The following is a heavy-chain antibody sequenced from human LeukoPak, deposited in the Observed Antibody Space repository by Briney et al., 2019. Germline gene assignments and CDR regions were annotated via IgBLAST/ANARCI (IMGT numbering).Heavy chain of an antibody. CDR2: IYYSGST. CDR1: GGSISSGDYY. CDR3: ARVGDKKGQLVLGY. J-gene: IGHJ4*02. V-gene: IGHV4-30-4*08. D-gene: IGHD6-6*01. Sequence: SQTLSLTCTVSGGSISSGDYYWSWIRQPPGKGLEWIGYIYYSGSTYYNPSLKSRVTISVDTSKNQFSLKLSSVTAADTAVYYCARVGDKKGQLVLGYWGQGTQVTVSS.